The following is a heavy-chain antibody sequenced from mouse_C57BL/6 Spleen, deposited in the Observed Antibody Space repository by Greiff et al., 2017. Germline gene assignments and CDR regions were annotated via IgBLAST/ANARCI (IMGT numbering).Heavy chain of an antibody. CDR1: GYTFTSYW. D-gene: IGHD1-1*01. J-gene: IGHJ1*03. V-gene: IGHV1-52*01. CDR3: ARNPYDGSSHYWYFDV. Sequence: QVQLQQPGAELVRPGSSVKLSCKASGYTFTSYWMHWVKQRPIQGLEWIGNIDPSDSETHYNQKFKDKATLTVDKSSSTAYMQLSSLTSEDSAVYYCARNPYDGSSHYWYFDVWGTGTTVTVSS. CDR2: IDPSDSET.